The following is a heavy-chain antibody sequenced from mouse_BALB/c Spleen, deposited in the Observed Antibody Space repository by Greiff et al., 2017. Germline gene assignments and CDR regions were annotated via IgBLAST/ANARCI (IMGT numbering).Heavy chain of an antibody. CDR3: ARSSGYAWFAY. CDR2: IYPGGGYT. Sequence: VQLQQSGAELVRPGTSVKISCKASGYTFTNYWLGWVKQRPGHGLEWIGDIYPGGGYTNYNEKFKGKATLTADTSSSTAYMQLSSLTSEDSAVYFCARSSGYAWFAYWGQGTLVTVSA. V-gene: IGHV1-63*02. CDR1: GYTFTNYW. D-gene: IGHD3-1*01. J-gene: IGHJ3*01.